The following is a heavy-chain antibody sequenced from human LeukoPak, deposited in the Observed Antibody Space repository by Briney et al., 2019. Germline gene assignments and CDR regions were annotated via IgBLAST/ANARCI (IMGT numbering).Heavy chain of an antibody. J-gene: IGHJ6*02. CDR2: INHSGST. CDR1: GGSISSYY. V-gene: IGHV4-34*01. D-gene: IGHD6-6*01. CDR3: ARMGYSSSSRYGMDV. Sequence: SETLSLTCTVSGGSISSYYWSWIRQPPGKGLEWIGEINHSGSTNYNPSLKSRVTISVDTSKNQFSLKLSSVTAADTAVYYCARMGYSSSSRYGMDVWGQGTTVTVSS.